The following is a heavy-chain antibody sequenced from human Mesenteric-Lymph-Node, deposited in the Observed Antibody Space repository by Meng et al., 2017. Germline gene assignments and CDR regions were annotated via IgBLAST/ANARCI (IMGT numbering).Heavy chain of an antibody. J-gene: IGHJ4*02. V-gene: IGHV3-30*18. D-gene: IGHD2-15*01. CDR2: ISYDGNKK. CDR3: AKSLEAAATGFDY. Sequence: QVQLVESGGGVVQPGRSLRLSCAASGFTFSSYGMHWVRQAPGKGLEWVALISYDGNKKYYGDSVKGRFTISRDISKNTLYLQMNSLTPEDTAVYFCAKSLEAAATGFDYWGQGTLVTVSS. CDR1: GFTFSSYG.